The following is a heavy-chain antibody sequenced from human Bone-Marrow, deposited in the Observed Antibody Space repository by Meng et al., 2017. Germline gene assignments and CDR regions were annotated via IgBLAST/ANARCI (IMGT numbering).Heavy chain of an antibody. CDR2: ISGSGGST. Sequence: GESLKISCAASGFTLSSYAMSWVRQAPGKGLEWVSAISGSGGSTYYADSVKGRFTISRDNSKNTLYLQMNSLRAEDTAVYYCARERHYYDSSGYLFPAYFDYWGQGTLVTVSS. CDR3: ARERHYYDSSGYLFPAYFDY. J-gene: IGHJ4*02. CDR1: GFTLSSYA. D-gene: IGHD3-22*01. V-gene: IGHV3-23*01.